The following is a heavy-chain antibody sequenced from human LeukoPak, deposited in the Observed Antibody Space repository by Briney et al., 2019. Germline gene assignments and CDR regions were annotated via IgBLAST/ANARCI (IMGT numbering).Heavy chain of an antibody. CDR3: ARSITSYYYYYMDV. CDR1: GGSISSYY. Sequence: SETLSLTCTVSGGSISSYYWSWIRQPAGKGLEWIGRIYTSGSTNYNPSLKSQVTMSVDTSKNQFSLKLSSVTAADTAVYYCARSITSYYYYYMDVWGKGTTVTVSS. J-gene: IGHJ6*03. V-gene: IGHV4-4*07. D-gene: IGHD3-16*01. CDR2: IYTSGST.